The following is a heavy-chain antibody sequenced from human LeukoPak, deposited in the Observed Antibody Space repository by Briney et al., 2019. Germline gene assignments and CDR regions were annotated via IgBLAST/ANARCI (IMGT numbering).Heavy chain of an antibody. V-gene: IGHV4-39*01. CDR2: FHSSGST. Sequence: SSETLSLTCTVSVPSLRSTSHSWGWVRQSPGKGLEWMATFHSSGSTFYNPSLQSRVTISADTSKSQFSLNLSSMTAADTAVYSPARLPTGFPNWFDTWGQGTLVTVSS. CDR3: ARLPTGFPNWFDT. J-gene: IGHJ5*02. CDR1: VPSLRSTSHS. D-gene: IGHD4-17*01.